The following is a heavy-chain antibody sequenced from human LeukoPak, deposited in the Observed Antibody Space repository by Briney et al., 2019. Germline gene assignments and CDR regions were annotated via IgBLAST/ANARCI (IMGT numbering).Heavy chain of an antibody. J-gene: IGHJ3*02. Sequence: ASVLISCKASGYTFTGYYIHWVRQAPGQGLEWMGWINPNSGGTNYAQRFQGRVTMTRDTSVSTAYMELSRLRSDDTAVYYCAREGRGWAFDIWGQRTLVTVSS. D-gene: IGHD2-15*01. CDR3: AREGRGWAFDI. CDR1: GYTFTGYY. V-gene: IGHV1-2*02. CDR2: INPNSGGT.